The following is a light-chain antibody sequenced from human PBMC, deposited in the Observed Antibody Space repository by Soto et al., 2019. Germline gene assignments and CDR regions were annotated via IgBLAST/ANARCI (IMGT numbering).Light chain of an antibody. CDR1: NIGGKS. CDR3: QVWDDNSDHHV. CDR2: DGS. V-gene: IGLV3-21*02. J-gene: IGLJ1*01. Sequence: SYELTQTSSVSVAPGQTARISCGGNNIGGKSVHWYQQKPGQAPVVVVYDGSDRPSGIPERFSGSNSGNTATLTISRVEAGDEADYHCQVWDDNSDHHVFGTGTRSPS.